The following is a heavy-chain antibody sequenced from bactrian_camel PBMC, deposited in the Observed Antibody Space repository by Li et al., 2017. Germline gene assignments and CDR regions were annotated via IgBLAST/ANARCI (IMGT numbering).Heavy chain of an antibody. V-gene: IGHV3S31*01. Sequence: DVQLVESGGGLVQPGGSLGLSCEASGFTSSDYGMSGVRQAPGKGLEWISGIDRGGGSTDYADSVKGRFTISRDDAKNTLILQMNSLKIEDGRVSLCARSPWVRVLGPGDPGHRL. CDR1: GFTSSDYG. D-gene: IGHD3*01. CDR3: ARSPWVRV. J-gene: IGHJ4*01. CDR2: IDRGGGST.